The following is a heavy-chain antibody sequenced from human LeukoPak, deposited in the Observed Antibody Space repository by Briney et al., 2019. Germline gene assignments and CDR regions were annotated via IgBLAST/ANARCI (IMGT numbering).Heavy chain of an antibody. J-gene: IGHJ4*02. CDR3: AKCPGRSTSCYYLDY. Sequence: GRSLRLSSAASGFTFSRYGMHWVRQAPGKGLEWVAVILYDGSEKFYADSLKGRFTISRDNSKNTLYLQMNSLRAEDTAVYYCAKCPGRSTSCYYLDYWGQGTLVTVSS. CDR2: ILYDGSEK. D-gene: IGHD2-2*01. CDR1: GFTFSRYG. V-gene: IGHV3-30*18.